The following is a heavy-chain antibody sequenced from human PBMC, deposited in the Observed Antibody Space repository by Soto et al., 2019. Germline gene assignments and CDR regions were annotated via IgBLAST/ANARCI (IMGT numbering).Heavy chain of an antibody. V-gene: IGHV3-48*02. CDR3: ASSVEGHFDY. J-gene: IGHJ4*02. D-gene: IGHD6-19*01. CDR2: ITSDTKTI. CDR1: GFTFSVYS. Sequence: EVQLVESGGDLVQRGGSLRLSCVASGFTFSVYSMNWVRQAPGKGLEWFSYITSDTKTIKYADSVKGRFIISRDNAKNSVYLQMNSLRDEDTAVYYCASSVEGHFDYWGQGTVVTVSS.